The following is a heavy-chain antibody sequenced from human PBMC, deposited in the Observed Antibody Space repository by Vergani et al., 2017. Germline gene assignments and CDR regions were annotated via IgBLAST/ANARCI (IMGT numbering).Heavy chain of an antibody. CDR3: ASHIVVVTAHFDL. Sequence: QVKLQESGPGLVKPSETLSLTCTVSGGSISSSSYYWGWIRQPPGKGLEWIGSIYYSGSTYYNPSLKSRVTISVDTSKNQFSLKLSSVTAADTAVYYCASHIVVVTAHFDLWGRGTLVTVSS. CDR2: IYYSGST. D-gene: IGHD2-21*02. V-gene: IGHV4-39*01. J-gene: IGHJ2*01. CDR1: GGSISSSSYY.